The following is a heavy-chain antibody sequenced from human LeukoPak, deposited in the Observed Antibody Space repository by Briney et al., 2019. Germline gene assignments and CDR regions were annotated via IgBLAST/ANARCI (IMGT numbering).Heavy chain of an antibody. CDR2: INTNTGNP. CDR1: GYTCTIYA. V-gene: IGHV7-4-1*02. J-gene: IGHJ6*03. Sequence: ASVKVSCKSSGYTCTIYAMNWVRQAPGQGLEWMGWINTNTGNPTYAHGFTGRFVFSFDTSVSTTYLQISSLKPEDTAVYYCARGIGIGTVLMVHGNMDVWGKGTTVTVSS. D-gene: IGHD2-8*01. CDR3: ARGIGIGTVLMVHGNMDV.